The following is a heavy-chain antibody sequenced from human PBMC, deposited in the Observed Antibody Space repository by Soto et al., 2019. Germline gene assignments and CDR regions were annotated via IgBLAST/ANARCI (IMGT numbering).Heavy chain of an antibody. CDR2: IFPNVGTA. Sequence: QVHLEQSGAEVRKPGTSVKVSCKAYGGSFSTNEIDWVRQAPGQGREWMGRIFPNVGTADYAQKFQGRLTILEDESTTTVYMDLSLRTSADTAVYFCARARYSSRWGTFDSWGQGTQVAVSS. V-gene: IGHV1-69*01. D-gene: IGHD6-19*01. CDR3: ARARYSSRWGTFDS. J-gene: IGHJ4*02. CDR1: GGSFSTNE.